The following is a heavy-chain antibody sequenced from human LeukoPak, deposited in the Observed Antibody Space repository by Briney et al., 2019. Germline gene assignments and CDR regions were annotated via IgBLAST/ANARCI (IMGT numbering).Heavy chain of an antibody. Sequence: PGGSLRLSCAASGFTFSSYGMHWARQAPGKGLEWVAVISYDGSNKYYADSVKGRFTISRDNSKNTLYLQMNSLRAEDTAVYYCARDGSGMGDFDYWGQGTLVTVSS. CDR3: ARDGSGMGDFDY. J-gene: IGHJ4*02. CDR2: ISYDGSNK. D-gene: IGHD3-10*01. CDR1: GFTFSSYG. V-gene: IGHV3-30*03.